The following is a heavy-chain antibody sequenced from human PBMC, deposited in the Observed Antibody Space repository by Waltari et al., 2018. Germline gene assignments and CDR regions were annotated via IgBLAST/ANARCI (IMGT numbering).Heavy chain of an antibody. CDR1: GFTFSTSI. CDR2: INSRSSTR. J-gene: IGHJ4*02. Sequence: EVRLVESGGDLVQPGGSLRLSCAASGFTFSTSIMTWVRQAPGKGLEWISYINSRSSTRYYADSVKGRFTISRDNAYNSLYLQMNSLRAEDTAVYYCARFRSGSNLDYWGQGTLVTVSS. V-gene: IGHV3-48*04. CDR3: ARFRSGSNLDY. D-gene: IGHD1-26*01.